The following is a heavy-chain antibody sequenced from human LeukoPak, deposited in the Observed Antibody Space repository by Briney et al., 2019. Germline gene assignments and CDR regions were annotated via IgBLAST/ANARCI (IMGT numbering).Heavy chain of an antibody. CDR2: ISGSGGST. CDR3: AKLRVAVAGTLQIDY. J-gene: IGHJ4*02. D-gene: IGHD6-19*01. CDR1: GFTFSSYA. Sequence: GGSLRLCCAASGFTFSSYAMSWVRQAPGKGLEWVSSISGSGGSTYYADSVKGRFTISRDSSKNTLYLQMNSLRAEDTAVYYCAKLRVAVAGTLQIDYWGQGTLVTVSS. V-gene: IGHV3-23*01.